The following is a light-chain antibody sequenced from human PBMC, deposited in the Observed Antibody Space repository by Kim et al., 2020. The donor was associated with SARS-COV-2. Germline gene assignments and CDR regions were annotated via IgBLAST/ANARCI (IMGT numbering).Light chain of an antibody. CDR3: QQAKNFPWT. CDR1: HDISSS. J-gene: IGKJ1*01. Sequence: DIQMTQSPSSVSASAGDRVTITCRASHDISSSLAWYQQKPGKAPKLLIYTASGLQSGVPSRFSGSGSVTDFTLTINSLQPEDFATYYCQQAKNFPWTFGQGTKVDIK. CDR2: TAS. V-gene: IGKV1D-12*01.